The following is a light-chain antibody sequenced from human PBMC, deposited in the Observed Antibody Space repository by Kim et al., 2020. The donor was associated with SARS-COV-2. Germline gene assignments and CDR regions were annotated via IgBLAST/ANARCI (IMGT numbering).Light chain of an antibody. CDR2: LNSDGSN. V-gene: IGLV4-69*01. CDR3: QAWGTGIVV. Sequence: SLKSTSTLRGSNGSDAIAWHRQQPEKGLLYLRKLNSDGSNSKGDGIPDRFSGSSSGAARYLTISRLQAEDEADYYCQAWGTGIVVFGGGTQLTVL. CDR1: GSNGSDA. J-gene: IGLJ2*01.